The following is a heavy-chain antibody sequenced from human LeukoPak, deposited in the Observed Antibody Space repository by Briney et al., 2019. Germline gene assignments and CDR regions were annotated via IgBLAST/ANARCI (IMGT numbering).Heavy chain of an antibody. J-gene: IGHJ5*02. CDR2: IIPIFGTA. D-gene: IGHD3-22*01. Sequence: ASVKVSCKASGGTFSSYAISWVRQAPGQGLEWMGRIIPIFGTANYAQKFQGRVTITTDESTSTAYMELSSLRSEDTAVYYCARDAEGYYDSSGYYADWWFDPWGQGILVTVSS. CDR1: GGTFSSYA. CDR3: ARDAEGYYDSSGYYADWWFDP. V-gene: IGHV1-69*05.